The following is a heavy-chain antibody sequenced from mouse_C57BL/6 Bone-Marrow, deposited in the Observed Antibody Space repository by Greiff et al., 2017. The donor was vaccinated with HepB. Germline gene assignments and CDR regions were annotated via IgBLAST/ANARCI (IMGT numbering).Heavy chain of an antibody. Sequence: EVHLVESGGGLVKPGGSLKLSCAASGFTFSSYAMSWVRQTPENRLEWVATISDGGSYTYYPDNVKGRFTISRDNAKNNLYLQMSHLKSEDTAMYYCASLLLRPYYYAMDYWGQGTSVTVSS. CDR2: ISDGGSYT. CDR3: ASLLLRPYYYAMDY. V-gene: IGHV5-4*01. J-gene: IGHJ4*01. CDR1: GFTFSSYA. D-gene: IGHD1-1*01.